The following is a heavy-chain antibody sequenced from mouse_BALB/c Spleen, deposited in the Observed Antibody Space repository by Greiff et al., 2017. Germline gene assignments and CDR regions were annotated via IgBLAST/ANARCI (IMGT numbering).Heavy chain of an antibody. Sequence: VQLKQSGPGLVQPSQSLSITCTVSGFSLTSYGVHWVRQSPGKGLEWLGVIWSGGSTDYNAAFISRLSISKDNSKSQVFFKMNSLQADDTAIYYCARRLGRGYWYFDVWGAGTTVTVSS. CDR2: IWSGGST. J-gene: IGHJ1*01. V-gene: IGHV2-4-1*01. CDR3: ARRLGRGYWYFDV. CDR1: GFSLTSYG. D-gene: IGHD4-1*01.